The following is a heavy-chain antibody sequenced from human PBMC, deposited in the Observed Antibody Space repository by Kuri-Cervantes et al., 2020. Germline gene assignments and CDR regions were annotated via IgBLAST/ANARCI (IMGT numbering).Heavy chain of an antibody. Sequence: ASVKVSCKASGYTFTSYYMHWVRQAPGQRLEWMGWINAGNGNTKYSQKFQGRVTITRDTSASTAYMELSSLRSEDTAVYYCARVALYGYSYGCDYWGQGTLVTVSS. V-gene: IGHV1-3*01. J-gene: IGHJ4*02. CDR3: ARVALYGYSYGCDY. CDR2: INAGNGNT. D-gene: IGHD5-18*01. CDR1: GYTFTSYY.